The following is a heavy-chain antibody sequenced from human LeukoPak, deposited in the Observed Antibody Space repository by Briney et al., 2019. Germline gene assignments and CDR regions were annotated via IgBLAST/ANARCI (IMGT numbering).Heavy chain of an antibody. CDR3: ARDIASRHFDY. CDR1: GFTFRRHG. J-gene: IGHJ4*02. D-gene: IGHD5/OR15-5a*01. Sequence: GRSLRLSCEASGFTFRRHGMHWVRQAPGKGLEWVAVIWYDGSDKYYADSVKGRFSISRGNSKNTLYLQMNSLRAEDTAMYYCARDIASRHFDYWGQGTLVTVSS. V-gene: IGHV3-33*01. CDR2: IWYDGSDK.